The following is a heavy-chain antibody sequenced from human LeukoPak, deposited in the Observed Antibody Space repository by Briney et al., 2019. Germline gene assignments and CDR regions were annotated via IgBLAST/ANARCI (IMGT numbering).Heavy chain of an antibody. CDR3: AGVGFCSSTSCYPPSYYYYGMDV. V-gene: IGHV1-2*02. CDR1: GYTFTGYY. Sequence: GASVKVSCKASGYTFTGYYIHWVRQAPGQGLEWMGWINPNNGGTKYPQKFQGRVTMTRDTSISTAYMELSSLRSEDTAVYYCAGVGFCSSTSCYPPSYYYYGMDVWGQGTTVTVSS. D-gene: IGHD2-2*01. J-gene: IGHJ6*02. CDR2: INPNNGGT.